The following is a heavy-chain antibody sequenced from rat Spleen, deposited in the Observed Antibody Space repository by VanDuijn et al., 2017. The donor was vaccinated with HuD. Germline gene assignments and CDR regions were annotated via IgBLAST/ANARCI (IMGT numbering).Heavy chain of an antibody. CDR2: INTDDGST. D-gene: IGHD1-8*01. Sequence: EVQLVETGGGLVQPGRSLKLSCVASGFTFSSYWMYWIRQAPGQGLEWVSSINTDDGSTYYPDSVKGRFTISRYNAENTVYLQMNSLRSEDTATYYCAKDSSYGYVMDAWGQGASVTVSS. J-gene: IGHJ4*01. V-gene: IGHV5-58*01. CDR3: AKDSSYGYVMDA. CDR1: GFTFSSYW.